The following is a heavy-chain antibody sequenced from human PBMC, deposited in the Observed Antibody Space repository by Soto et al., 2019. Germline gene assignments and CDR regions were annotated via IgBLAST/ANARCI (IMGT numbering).Heavy chain of an antibody. D-gene: IGHD2-15*01. V-gene: IGHV4-34*01. CDR3: ARARVVVAASSFDY. Sequence: QVQLQQWGAGLLKPSETLSLTCAVYGGSFSGDDWSWIRQPPVKGLEWIGEINHSGSNNYNPSPKSRVTMSVDTSKNQFSLKLSAVTAADTAVYYCARARVVVAASSFDYWGQGTLVTVSS. J-gene: IGHJ4*02. CDR2: INHSGSN. CDR1: GGSFSGDD.